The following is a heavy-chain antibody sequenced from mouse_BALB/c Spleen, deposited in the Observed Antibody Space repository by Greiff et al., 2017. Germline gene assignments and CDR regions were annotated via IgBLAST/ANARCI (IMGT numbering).Heavy chain of an antibody. CDR1: GYTFTDYN. D-gene: IGHD2-14*01. V-gene: IGHV1S29*02. CDR3: ARNGCYYRYDGLAY. CDR2: IYPYNGGT. J-gene: IGHJ3*01. Sequence: VQLQQSGPELMKPGASVKISCKASGYTFTDYNMHWVKQSHGKSLEWIGYIYPYNGGTGYNQKFKSKATLTVDNSSSTAYMELRSLTSEDSAVYYCARNGCYYRYDGLAYWGQGTLVTVSA.